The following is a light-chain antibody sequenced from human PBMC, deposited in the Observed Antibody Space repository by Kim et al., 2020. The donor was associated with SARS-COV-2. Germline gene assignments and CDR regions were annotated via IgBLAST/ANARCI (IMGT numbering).Light chain of an antibody. V-gene: IGKV3-20*01. CDR1: QSIFRTY. Sequence: EVVLTQSPGTLSLSPGERATLSCRASQSIFRTYLAWYQQIPGQPPRLLIFGASSRATGIPDRFSGSGSGTDFTLTISRLEPEDFAVYFCHQYDSSPPTFGQGTKVDIK. CDR3: HQYDSSPPT. J-gene: IGKJ1*01. CDR2: GAS.